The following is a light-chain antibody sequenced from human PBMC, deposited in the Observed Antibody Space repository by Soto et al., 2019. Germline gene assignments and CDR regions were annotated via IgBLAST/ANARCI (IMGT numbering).Light chain of an antibody. J-gene: IGLJ2*01. Sequence: QCVLTQPPSGSGAPGQRVTISCTGSSSNIGAGYDVHWYQQLPGTAPKLLIYGNSNRPSGVPDRFSGSKSGTSASLAITGLQAEDEADYYCQSYDSSLSVVFGGGTKVTVL. CDR1: SSNIGAGYD. V-gene: IGLV1-40*01. CDR3: QSYDSSLSVV. CDR2: GNS.